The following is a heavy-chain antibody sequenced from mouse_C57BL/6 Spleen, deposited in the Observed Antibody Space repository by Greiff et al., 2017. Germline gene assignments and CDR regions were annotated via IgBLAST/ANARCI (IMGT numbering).Heavy chain of an antibody. J-gene: IGHJ2*01. Sequence: EVHLVESGGGLVKPGGSLKLSCAASGFTFSDYGMHWVRQAPEKGLEWVAYISSGSSTIYYADTVKGRFTISRDNAKNTLFLQMTSLRSEDTAMYYCARIIYDGYYGVFDYWGQGTTLTVSS. D-gene: IGHD2-3*01. CDR3: ARIIYDGYYGVFDY. CDR1: GFTFSDYG. CDR2: ISSGSSTI. V-gene: IGHV5-17*01.